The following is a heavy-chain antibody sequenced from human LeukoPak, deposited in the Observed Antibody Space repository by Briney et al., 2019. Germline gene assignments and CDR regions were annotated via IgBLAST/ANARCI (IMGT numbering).Heavy chain of an antibody. D-gene: IGHD6-19*01. CDR1: GFTLGVYW. Sequence: GGSLRLSCVASGFTLGVYWMTWVRQGPGKGLECVANINQDGSEKNYVDSVKGRFSVSRDNAKNSLSLYINSLRVEDTAIYYCAREIPVAGKRSWFDPWGQGTLVTVSS. CDR2: INQDGSEK. CDR3: AREIPVAGKRSWFDP. V-gene: IGHV3-7*04. J-gene: IGHJ5*02.